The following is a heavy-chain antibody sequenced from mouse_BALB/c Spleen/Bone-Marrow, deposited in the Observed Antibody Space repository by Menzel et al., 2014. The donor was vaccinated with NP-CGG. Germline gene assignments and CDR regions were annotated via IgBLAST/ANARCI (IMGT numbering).Heavy chain of an antibody. J-gene: IGHJ2*01. V-gene: IGHV1-67*01. Sequence: QVQLQQPGPELVRPGVSVKISCKDSGYTFTEHAMHWVKQSHAESLEWIGVISTYSGNTNYNQKFKGKATMTVDKSSSTAYMELARLTSEDSAIYYCASTAGTNYDYFAYWGQGTTLTVPS. CDR3: ASTAGTNYDYFAY. D-gene: IGHD1-2*01. CDR1: GYTFTEHA. CDR2: ISTYSGNT.